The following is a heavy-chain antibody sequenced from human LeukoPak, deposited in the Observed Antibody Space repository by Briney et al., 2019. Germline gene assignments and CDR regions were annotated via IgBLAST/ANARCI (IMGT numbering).Heavy chain of an antibody. CDR3: ARSLGYTSSWYLDY. V-gene: IGHV1-2*02. J-gene: IGHJ4*02. D-gene: IGHD6-13*01. Sequence: GASVKVSCKASGYTFTSYDINWVRQATGQGLEWMGWINPNNGGTNYAQKFQGRVTMTRDTSITTAYMELSRLRSDDTAVYYCARSLGYTSSWYLDYWGQGTLVTVSS. CDR2: INPNNGGT. CDR1: GYTFTSYD.